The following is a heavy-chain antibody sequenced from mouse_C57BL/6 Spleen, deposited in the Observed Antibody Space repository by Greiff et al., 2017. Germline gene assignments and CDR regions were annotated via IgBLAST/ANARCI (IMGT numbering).Heavy chain of an antibody. V-gene: IGHV1-59*01. CDR3: ARDGRVY. Sequence: QVQLQQPGAELVRPGTSVKLSCKASGYTFTSYWMHWVQQRPGQGLEWIGVIDPSDSYTNYTQKFKGKDTLSVDTSSSPAYLQLRSLTSEESADYNCARDGRVYGGQGTTLTVAA. D-gene: IGHD1-1*01. CDR2: IDPSDSYT. CDR1: GYTFTSYW. J-gene: IGHJ2*01.